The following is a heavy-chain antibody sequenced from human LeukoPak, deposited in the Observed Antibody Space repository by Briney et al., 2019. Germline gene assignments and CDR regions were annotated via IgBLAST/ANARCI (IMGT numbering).Heavy chain of an antibody. CDR2: IWYDGSNK. CDR3: SRDGYNSIDY. D-gene: IGHD1-1*01. CDR1: GFIFNNHG. Sequence: GGSLRLSCAASGFIFNNHGMHWVRQAPGKGLEWVAFIWYDGSNKYYADSVKGRFTISRDNSKNTLFLQMNSLRAEDTAVYYCSRDGYNSIDYWGQGTLVTVSS. V-gene: IGHV3-30*02. J-gene: IGHJ4*02.